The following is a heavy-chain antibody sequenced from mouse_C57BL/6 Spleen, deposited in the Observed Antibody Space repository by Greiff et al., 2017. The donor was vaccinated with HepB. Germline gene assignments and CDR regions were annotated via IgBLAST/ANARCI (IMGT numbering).Heavy chain of an antibody. CDR3: AREGVCYCYDDDDWYFDV. CDR1: GYTFTDYY. J-gene: IGHJ1*03. CDR2: IGPGSGST. V-gene: IGHV1-77*01. Sequence: QVQLQQSGAELVKPGASVKISCKASGYTFTDYYINWVKQRPGQGLEWIGKIGPGSGSTYYNEKFKGKATLTADKSSSTAYMQLSSLTSEDSAVYFCAREGVCYCYDDDDWYFDVWGTGTTVTVSS. D-gene: IGHD2-2*01.